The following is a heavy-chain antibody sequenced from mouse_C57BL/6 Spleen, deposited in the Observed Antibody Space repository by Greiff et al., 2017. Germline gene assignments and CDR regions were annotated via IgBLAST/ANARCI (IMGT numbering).Heavy chain of an antibody. CDR1: GYAFSSYW. D-gene: IGHD1-1*01. CDR2: IYPGDGDT. Sequence: VKLMESGAELVKPGASVKISCKASGYAFSSYWMNWVKQRPGKGLEWIGQIYPGDGDTNYNGKFKGKATLTADKSSSTAYMQLSSLTSEDSAVYFCARGITTVPDYYAMDYWGQGTSVTVSS. V-gene: IGHV1-80*01. CDR3: ARGITTVPDYYAMDY. J-gene: IGHJ4*01.